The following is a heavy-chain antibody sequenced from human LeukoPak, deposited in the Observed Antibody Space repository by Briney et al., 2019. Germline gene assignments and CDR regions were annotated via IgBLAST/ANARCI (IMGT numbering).Heavy chain of an antibody. V-gene: IGHV3-21*01. CDR1: GFTFSSYS. CDR3: ARSGRITIIGVVIKVGYFDY. CDR2: ISSSSSYI. Sequence: GGSLRLSCAASGFTFSSYSMNWVRQAPGKGLEWVSSISSSSSYIYYADSVKGRFTISRDNAKNSLYLQMNSLRAEDTAVYYCARSGRITIIGVVIKVGYFDYWGQGTLVTVPS. J-gene: IGHJ4*02. D-gene: IGHD3-3*01.